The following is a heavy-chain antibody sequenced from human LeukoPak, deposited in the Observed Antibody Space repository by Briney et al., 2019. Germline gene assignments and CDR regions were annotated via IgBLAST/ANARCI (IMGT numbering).Heavy chain of an antibody. CDR2: INPNSGGT. CDR3: ARNGYYYDSSGYSEFDY. J-gene: IGHJ4*02. Sequence: GASVKVSCKASGYTFTGYYMHWVRQAPGQGLEWMGWINPNSGGTNYAQKFQGRVTITADKSTSTAYMELSSLRSEDTAVYYCARNGYYYDSSGYSEFDYWGQGTLVTVSS. D-gene: IGHD3-22*01. CDR1: GYTFTGYY. V-gene: IGHV1-2*02.